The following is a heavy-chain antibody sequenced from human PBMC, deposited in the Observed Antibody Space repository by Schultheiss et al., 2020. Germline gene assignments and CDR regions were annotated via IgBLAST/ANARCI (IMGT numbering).Heavy chain of an antibody. Sequence: SETLSLTCAVSGGSISSYYWNWIRQPPGKGLEWIGYIYSSGNTNYNPSLKSRVTISVDTSKNQFSLKLTSVTAADTAVYYCARDRSSSTCYDYWGQGTLVTVSS. CDR1: GGSISSYY. CDR2: IYSSGNT. CDR3: ARDRSSSTCYDY. V-gene: IGHV4-4*08. J-gene: IGHJ4*02. D-gene: IGHD6-13*01.